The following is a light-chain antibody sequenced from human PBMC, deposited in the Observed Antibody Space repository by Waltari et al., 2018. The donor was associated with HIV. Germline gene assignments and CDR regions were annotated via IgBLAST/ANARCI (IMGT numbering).Light chain of an antibody. CDR1: TSDIGNNY. CDR2: KND. V-gene: IGLV1-47*01. Sequence: QSVLTQTPSASGTPGQRVTISCSGSTSDIGNNYVYWFQQFPGTPPKVLIYKNDQRPSGGSDRFSAPKSGTSASLAISGLRTEDESDFYCAAWDDIRSGWIFGGGTKLTVL. J-gene: IGLJ2*01. CDR3: AAWDDIRSGWI.